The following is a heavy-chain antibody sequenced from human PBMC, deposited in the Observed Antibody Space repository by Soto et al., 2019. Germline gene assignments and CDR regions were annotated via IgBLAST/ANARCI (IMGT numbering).Heavy chain of an antibody. CDR2: INAGNGNT. V-gene: IGHV1-3*01. CDR3: ARSIVVVTALDY. D-gene: IGHD2-21*02. J-gene: IGHJ4*02. Sequence: QVQLVQSGAEVKKPGASVKVSCKASGYTFTSYAMHWVRQAPGHRLEWMGWINAGNGNTKYSQKFQGRVTITRDTSASTAYMELGSLRSEDTAVHYCARSIVVVTALDYWGQGTLVTVSS. CDR1: GYTFTSYA.